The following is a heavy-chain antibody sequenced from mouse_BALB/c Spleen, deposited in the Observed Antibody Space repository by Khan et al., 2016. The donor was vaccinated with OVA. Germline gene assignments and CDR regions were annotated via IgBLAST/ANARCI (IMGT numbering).Heavy chain of an antibody. V-gene: IGHV5-15*02. CDR2: ISSVAYSI. J-gene: IGHJ3*01. Sequence: EVELVESGGGLVQPGGSRKLSCAASGFTFIDYGMAWVRQTPGKGPEWIAFISSVAYSIYYADTVTGRFTISRENAKNTLYLEMSSLRSDDTAMYYCVRGGFAYWGQGTLVTGSA. CDR1: GFTFIDYG. CDR3: VRGGFAY.